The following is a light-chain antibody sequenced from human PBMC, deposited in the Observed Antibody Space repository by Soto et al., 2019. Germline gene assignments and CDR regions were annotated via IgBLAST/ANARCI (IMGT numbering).Light chain of an antibody. CDR2: GAS. V-gene: IGKV3-20*01. CDR1: QSVFNNN. Sequence: EIVLTQSPGTLSLSPGERATLSCRASQSVFNNNLAWYQQKPCQAPRLLMFGASSRATGIPDRFSGSGSGTDFTLTISRLEPDDVAMCHYQPYCGSAWTFCQGTKLESK. J-gene: IGKJ2*01. CDR3: QPYCGSAWT.